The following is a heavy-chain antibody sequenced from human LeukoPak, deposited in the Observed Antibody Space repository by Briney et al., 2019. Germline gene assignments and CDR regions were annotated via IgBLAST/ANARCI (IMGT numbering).Heavy chain of an antibody. Sequence: GRSLSLSCAASGFTFDDYARHWVRQAPGKGLEWVSVISWNSGSIGYADSVKGRFTISRDNAKNSLYLQMNRLRAEDMVLYYCAKDTGYSYGLAAFDIWGQGTMVTVSS. CDR3: AKDTGYSYGLAAFDI. CDR2: ISWNSGSI. J-gene: IGHJ3*02. CDR1: GFTFDDYA. D-gene: IGHD5-18*01. V-gene: IGHV3-9*03.